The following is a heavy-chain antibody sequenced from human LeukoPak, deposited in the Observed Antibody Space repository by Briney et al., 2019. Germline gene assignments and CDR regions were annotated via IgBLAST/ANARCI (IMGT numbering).Heavy chain of an antibody. CDR1: GFTFDDYG. D-gene: IGHD4-17*01. V-gene: IGHV3-20*04. CDR3: ARVRGTTVTLSGYYFDY. Sequence: GGSLRLSCAASGFTFDDYGMSWVRQAPGKGLEWVSGITWNGGSTGYADSVKGRFTISRDNAKNSLYLQMNSLRAEDTAVYYCARVRGTTVTLSGYYFDYWGQGTLVTVSS. J-gene: IGHJ4*02. CDR2: ITWNGGST.